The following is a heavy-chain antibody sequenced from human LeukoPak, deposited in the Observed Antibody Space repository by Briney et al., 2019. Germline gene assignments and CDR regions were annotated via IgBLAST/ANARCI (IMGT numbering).Heavy chain of an antibody. CDR1: GYTLTELS. V-gene: IGHV1-24*01. Sequence: ASVKVSCKVSGYTLTELSMHWVRQAPGKGLEWMGGFDPEDGETIYAQKFQGRVTMIEDTSTDTAYMELSSLRSEDTAVYYCAGSNHYYDSSGYPYAFDIWGQGTMVTVSS. J-gene: IGHJ3*02. CDR2: FDPEDGET. CDR3: AGSNHYYDSSGYPYAFDI. D-gene: IGHD3-22*01.